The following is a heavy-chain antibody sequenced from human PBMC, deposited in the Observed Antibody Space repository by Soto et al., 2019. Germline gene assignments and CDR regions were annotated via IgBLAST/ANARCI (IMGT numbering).Heavy chain of an antibody. CDR1: GGSISSYS. CDR2: IYYSGST. J-gene: IGHJ6*02. D-gene: IGHD6-13*01. CDR3: ARDIGIAAAGTYYYYYGMDV. Sequence: SETLSLTCTVSGGSISSYSWSWIRQPPGKGLEWIGYIYYSGSTNYNPSLKSRVTISVDTSKNQFSLKLSSVTAADTAVYYCARDIGIAAAGTYYYYYGMDVWGQGTTVTVSS. V-gene: IGHV4-59*01.